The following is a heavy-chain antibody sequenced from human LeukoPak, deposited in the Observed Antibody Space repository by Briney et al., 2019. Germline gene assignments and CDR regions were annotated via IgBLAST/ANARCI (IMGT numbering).Heavy chain of an antibody. V-gene: IGHV3-23*01. D-gene: IGHD5-12*01. Sequence: PGGSLRLSCAASGFTFSSYAMSWVRQAPGKGLEWVSAISGSGGSTYYADSVKGRFTISRDNAKNSLYLQMNSLRAEDTAVYYCARDLGLVYYYGMDVWGQGTTVTVSS. J-gene: IGHJ6*02. CDR1: GFTFSSYA. CDR2: ISGSGGST. CDR3: ARDLGLVYYYGMDV.